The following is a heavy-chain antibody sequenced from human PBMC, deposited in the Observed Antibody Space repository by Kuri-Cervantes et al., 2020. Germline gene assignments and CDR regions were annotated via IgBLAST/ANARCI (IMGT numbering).Heavy chain of an antibody. J-gene: IGHJ4*02. CDR3: ARDVERGETVMVNPDY. D-gene: IGHD5-18*01. Sequence: LSLTCAASGFTFSKYWMTWIRQTPGKRLEWVANIKQDGSQKYYLDSVKGRFTISRDNSKNTLYLQMNNLRAEDTAVYYCARDVERGETVMVNPDYWGQGSLVTVSS. V-gene: IGHV3-7*05. CDR1: GFTFSKYW. CDR2: IKQDGSQK.